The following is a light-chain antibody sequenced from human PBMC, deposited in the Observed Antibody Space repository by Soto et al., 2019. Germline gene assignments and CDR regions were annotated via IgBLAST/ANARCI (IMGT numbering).Light chain of an antibody. V-gene: IGKV3-20*01. Sequence: EIVLTQSPATLSLSPGERATLSCRDSQSVSSYLAWYQQTPGQAPRLLXSGVSNRATGTPDRFSGSGSGTDFTLTISRLEPEDFAVYVGQHYNNSLPITFGQGTRLEIK. CDR1: QSVSSY. CDR2: GVS. CDR3: QHYNNSLPIT. J-gene: IGKJ5*01.